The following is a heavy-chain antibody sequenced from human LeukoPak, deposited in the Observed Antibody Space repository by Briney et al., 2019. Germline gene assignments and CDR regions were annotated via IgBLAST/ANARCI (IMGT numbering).Heavy chain of an antibody. J-gene: IGHJ6*03. D-gene: IGHD3-22*01. CDR1: GGSFSGDY. CDR3: ARGRQDVTMIVVVVTAVSYYLDV. CDR2: MNPSGST. V-gene: IGHV4-34*01. Sequence: SGTLSLTCAVYGGSFSGDYWTWIRQTPEKGLEWIGEMNPSGSTSYNPSLKSRVTISVDTSKNQFSLKLSSVTAADTAVYYCARGRQDVTMIVVVVTAVSYYLDVWGKGTTVTVS.